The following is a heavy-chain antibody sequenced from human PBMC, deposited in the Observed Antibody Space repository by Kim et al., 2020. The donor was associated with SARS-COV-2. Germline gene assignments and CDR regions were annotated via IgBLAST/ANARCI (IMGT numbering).Heavy chain of an antibody. Sequence: IYYAGTVKGRFTNSRDNAKTSLYLQMNGLRAEDTAVDYCARDVARGSHDYWGQGTLFTLSS. J-gene: IGHJ4*02. V-gene: IGHV3-21*01. CDR2: I. D-gene: IGHD2-15*01. CDR3: ARDVARGSHDY.